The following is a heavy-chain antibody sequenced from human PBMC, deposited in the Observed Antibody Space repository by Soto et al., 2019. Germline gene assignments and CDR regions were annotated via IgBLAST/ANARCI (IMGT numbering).Heavy chain of an antibody. CDR1: GGSFSGYY. D-gene: IGHD3-3*01. Sequence: SETLSLTCAVYGGSFSGYYWSWIRQPPGKGLEWIGEINHSGSTNYNPSLKSRVTISVDTSKNQFSLKLSSATAADTAVYYCARGGITIFGVVINDYWGQGTLVTVSS. CDR2: INHSGST. CDR3: ARGGITIFGVVINDY. V-gene: IGHV4-34*01. J-gene: IGHJ4*02.